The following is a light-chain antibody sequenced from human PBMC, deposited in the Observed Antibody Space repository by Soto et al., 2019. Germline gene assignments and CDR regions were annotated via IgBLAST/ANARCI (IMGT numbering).Light chain of an antibody. CDR3: ISYTATNPRVL. J-gene: IGLJ2*01. CDR1: SNDVGAYKY. Sequence: QSALTQPASVSGSPGQSITISCTGTSNDVGAYKYVSWYQQQPDKAPKLIIYEVTNRPSGVSNRFSGSKSGNTASLTISGLQAEDEADDYCISYTATNPRVLFGAGTKLTVL. V-gene: IGLV2-14*01. CDR2: EVT.